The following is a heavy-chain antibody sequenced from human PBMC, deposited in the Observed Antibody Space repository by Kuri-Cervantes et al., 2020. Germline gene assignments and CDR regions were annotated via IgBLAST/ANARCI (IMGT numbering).Heavy chain of an antibody. CDR1: GFTFSSYD. D-gene: IGHD5-18*01. CDR2: IGIAGDT. Sequence: GGSLRLSCAASGFTFSSYDMHWVRQATGKGLEWVSAIGIAGDTYYPDSVKGRFTISRENAKNSLYLQMSSLRAGDTVVYYCARAGYGHGIIDSWGQGTLVTVSS. CDR3: ARAGYGHGIIDS. J-gene: IGHJ4*02. V-gene: IGHV3-13*01.